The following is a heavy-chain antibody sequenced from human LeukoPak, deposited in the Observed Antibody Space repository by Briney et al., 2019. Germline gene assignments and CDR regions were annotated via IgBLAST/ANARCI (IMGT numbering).Heavy chain of an antibody. CDR3: ARDLARTLDY. Sequence: PGRPLRLSCAASGFTFSSYAMHWVRQAPGKGLEWVAVISYDGSNKYYADSVKGRFTISRDNSKNTLYLQMNSLRAEDTAVYYCARDLARTLDYWGQGTLVTVSS. CDR2: ISYDGSNK. V-gene: IGHV3-30*04. D-gene: IGHD1-1*01. J-gene: IGHJ4*02. CDR1: GFTFSSYA.